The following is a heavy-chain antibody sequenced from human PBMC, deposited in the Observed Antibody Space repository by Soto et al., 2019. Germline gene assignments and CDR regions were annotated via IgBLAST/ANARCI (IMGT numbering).Heavy chain of an antibody. D-gene: IGHD2-2*01. CDR3: AKQKGAVVPAAFDY. CDR2: ISWNSGSI. V-gene: IGHV3-9*01. CDR1: GFTFDDYA. J-gene: IGHJ4*02. Sequence: GGSLRLSCAASGFTFDDYAMHWVRQAPGKGLEWVSGISWNSGSIGYADSVKGRFTISRDNAKNSLYLQMNSLRAEDTALYYCAKQKGAVVPAAFDYWGQGTLVTVSS.